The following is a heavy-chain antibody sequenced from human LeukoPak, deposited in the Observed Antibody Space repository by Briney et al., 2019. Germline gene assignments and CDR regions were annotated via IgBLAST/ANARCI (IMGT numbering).Heavy chain of an antibody. Sequence: PGGSLRLSCAASGFTFSSSAMSWVRQVPGKGLEWVSGISASGSSTYYADSVKGRFTISRDNSKNTLYLQMNSLRAEDTAVYYCAKGGYSSGWYNINWFDPWGQGTLVTVSS. D-gene: IGHD6-19*01. CDR2: ISASGSST. J-gene: IGHJ5*02. V-gene: IGHV3-23*01. CDR3: AKGGYSSGWYNINWFDP. CDR1: GFTFSSSA.